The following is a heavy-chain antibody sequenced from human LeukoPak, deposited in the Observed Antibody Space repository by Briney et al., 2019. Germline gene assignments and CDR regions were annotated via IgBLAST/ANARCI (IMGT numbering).Heavy chain of an antibody. Sequence: GGSLRLSCAASGFTFSSYVMHWVRQAPGKGLEWVAIISYDGSNEYYADSVKGRFTISRDNSKNTLYLQMNSLRAEDTAVYYCASTPTPGYYDSSGYYPLFDYWGQGTLVTVSS. V-gene: IGHV3-30*04. J-gene: IGHJ4*02. CDR3: ASTPTPGYYDSSGYYPLFDY. D-gene: IGHD3-22*01. CDR2: ISYDGSNE. CDR1: GFTFSSYV.